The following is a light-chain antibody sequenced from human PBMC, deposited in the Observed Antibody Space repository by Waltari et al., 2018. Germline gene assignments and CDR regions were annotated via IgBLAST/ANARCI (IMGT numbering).Light chain of an antibody. CDR1: QSVLYSSNNKNY. J-gene: IGKJ1*01. CDR2: WAS. Sequence: DIVMTQSPDSLAVSLGERATINCKSSQSVLYSSNNKNYLAWYQQRPGQPPKLLIYWASTRESGVPDRFSGSGSGTEFTLIISSLQAEDVAVYYCQQYYSDPWTFGQGTKVEIK. V-gene: IGKV4-1*01. CDR3: QQYYSDPWT.